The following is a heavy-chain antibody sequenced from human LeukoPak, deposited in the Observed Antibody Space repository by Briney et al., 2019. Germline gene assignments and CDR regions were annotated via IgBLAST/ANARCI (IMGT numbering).Heavy chain of an antibody. Sequence: PGGSLRLSCAASGFTFSSYAMNWVRQAPGKGLEWVSAISNSGGSTYYADSVKGRFTISRDNSKNTLYLQMNSLRAEDTAVYYCARGGDYFDYWGQGTLVTVSS. D-gene: IGHD3-16*01. J-gene: IGHJ4*02. V-gene: IGHV3-23*01. CDR1: GFTFSSYA. CDR2: ISNSGGST. CDR3: ARGGDYFDY.